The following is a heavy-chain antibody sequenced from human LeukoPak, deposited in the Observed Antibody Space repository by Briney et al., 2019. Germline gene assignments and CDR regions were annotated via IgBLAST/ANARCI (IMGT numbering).Heavy chain of an antibody. CDR1: GFNYSSYT. CDR3: VRGSLASGVVVYYYYYLDV. V-gene: IGHV3-48*01. CDR2: ISASRDIT. J-gene: IGHJ6*03. D-gene: IGHD3-3*01. Sequence: GGSLRLSCAASGFNYSSYTMNWVRQAPGMGLEWLSYISASRDITYYANSVKGRFTISRDNAKNSLYLQMNSLRAEDTAVYYCVRGSLASGVVVYYYYYLDVWGKGTTVTVSS.